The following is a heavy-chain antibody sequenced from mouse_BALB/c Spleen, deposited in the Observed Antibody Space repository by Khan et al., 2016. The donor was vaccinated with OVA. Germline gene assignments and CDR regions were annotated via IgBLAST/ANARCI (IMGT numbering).Heavy chain of an antibody. CDR3: ARTDYDGSSYYFDY. Sequence: EVQLQESGPELVKPGASVKVSCKASGYSFTDYNMFWVKQSHGKSLEWIGYIDPYNGGTSYNQKFKGKATLTVDKSSSTAFMHLSSLTSEDSAVLYGARTDYDGSSYYFDYWGQGTTLTVSS. J-gene: IGHJ2*01. D-gene: IGHD1-1*01. V-gene: IGHV1S135*01. CDR1: GYSFTDYN. CDR2: IDPYNGGT.